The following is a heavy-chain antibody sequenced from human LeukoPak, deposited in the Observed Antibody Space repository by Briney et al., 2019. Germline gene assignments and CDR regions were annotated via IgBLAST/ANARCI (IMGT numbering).Heavy chain of an antibody. CDR1: GGTFSSYA. CDR3: AQEYYYDSSGYDYYGMDV. CDR2: IIPIFGTA. D-gene: IGHD3-22*01. Sequence: SVKVSCKASGGTFSSYAISWVRQAPGQGLEWMGGIIPIFGTANYAQKFQGRVTITADESTSTAYMELSSLRSEDTAVYYCAQEYYYDSSGYDYYGMDVWGQGTTVTVSS. V-gene: IGHV1-69*13. J-gene: IGHJ6*02.